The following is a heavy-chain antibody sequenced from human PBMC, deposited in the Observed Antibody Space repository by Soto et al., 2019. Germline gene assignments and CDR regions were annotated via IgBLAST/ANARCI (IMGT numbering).Heavy chain of an antibody. J-gene: IGHJ4*02. Sequence: GGSLRLSCAASGFTFSSYAMSWVRQAPGKGLEWVSAISGSGGSTYYADSVKGRFTISRDNSKNTLYLQMNSLRAEDTAVYYCALGSDSSLWGIDYWGQGTLVTVSS. CDR1: GFTFSSYA. CDR3: ALGSDSSLWGIDY. V-gene: IGHV3-23*01. CDR2: ISGSGGST. D-gene: IGHD3-22*01.